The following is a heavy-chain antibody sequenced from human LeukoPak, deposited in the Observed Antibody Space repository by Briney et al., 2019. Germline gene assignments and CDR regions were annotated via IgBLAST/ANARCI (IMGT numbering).Heavy chain of an antibody. D-gene: IGHD2-2*01. CDR2: INPNSGGT. Sequence: ASVKVSCKASGYTFTGYYMHWVRQAPGQGLEWMGWINPNSGGTNYAQKFQGRVTMTRDTSISTAYMELSRLRSDDTAVYYCARTRIVVVPAAITAPYYYYYYMDVWGKGTTVTVSS. CDR3: ARTRIVVVPAAITAPYYYYYYMDV. V-gene: IGHV1-2*02. CDR1: GYTFTGYY. J-gene: IGHJ6*03.